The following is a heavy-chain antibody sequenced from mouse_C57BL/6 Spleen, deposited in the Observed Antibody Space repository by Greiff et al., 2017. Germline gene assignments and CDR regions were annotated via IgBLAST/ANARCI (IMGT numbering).Heavy chain of an antibody. Sequence: EVQLQQSGGGLVQPGGSMKLSCVASGFTFSNYWMNWVRQSPEKGLEWVAQIRLKSDNYATHYAESVKGRFTISRDDSKSSVYLQMNNLRAEDTGIYYCYGNYVFAYWGQGTLVTVSA. J-gene: IGHJ3*01. D-gene: IGHD2-1*01. V-gene: IGHV6-3*01. CDR2: IRLKSDNYAT. CDR3: YGNYVFAY. CDR1: GFTFSNYW.